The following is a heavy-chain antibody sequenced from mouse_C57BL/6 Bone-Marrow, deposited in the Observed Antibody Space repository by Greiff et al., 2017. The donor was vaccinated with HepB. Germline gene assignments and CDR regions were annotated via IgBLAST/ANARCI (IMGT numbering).Heavy chain of an antibody. D-gene: IGHD2-4*01. J-gene: IGHJ3*01. Sequence: EVKVVESGGGLVKPGGSLKLSCAASGFTFSDYGMHWVRQAPEKGLEWVAYISSGSSTIYYADTVKGRFTISRDNAKNTLFLQMTGLRSEDTAMYYCARPDDYSSFAYWGQGTLVTVSA. CDR1: GFTFSDYG. CDR2: ISSGSSTI. CDR3: ARPDDYSSFAY. V-gene: IGHV5-17*01.